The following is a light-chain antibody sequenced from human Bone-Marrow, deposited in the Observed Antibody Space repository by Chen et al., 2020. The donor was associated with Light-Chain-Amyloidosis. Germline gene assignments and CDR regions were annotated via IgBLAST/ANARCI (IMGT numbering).Light chain of an antibody. V-gene: IGKV2-30*02. CDR3: MQGSHWLHT. CDR2: KVS. Sequence: DVVLTQSPLSMPVTLGQPAATSCRSSQSLVHSDGNIYLNWLQQRPGQSPRRLISKVSNRDAGIPDRFSGSGSDTDFTLKISRVEAEDVAIYYCMQGSHWLHTFGQGTKIEIK. CDR1: QSLVHSDGNIY. J-gene: IGKJ2*01.